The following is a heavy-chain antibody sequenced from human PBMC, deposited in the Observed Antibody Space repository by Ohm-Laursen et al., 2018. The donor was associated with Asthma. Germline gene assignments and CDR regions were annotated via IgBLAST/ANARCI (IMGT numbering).Heavy chain of an antibody. CDR1: GFTFSSYG. CDR2: ISYDGSNK. Sequence: SLRLSCSVSGFTFSSYGMHWVRQAPGKGLEWVAVISYDGSNKYYADSVKGRFTISRDNSKNTLYLQMNSLRAEDTAVYYCARDLATTGYYYYYYGMDVWGQGTTVTVSS. V-gene: IGHV3-30*03. D-gene: IGHD1-26*01. CDR3: ARDLATTGYYYYYYGMDV. J-gene: IGHJ6*02.